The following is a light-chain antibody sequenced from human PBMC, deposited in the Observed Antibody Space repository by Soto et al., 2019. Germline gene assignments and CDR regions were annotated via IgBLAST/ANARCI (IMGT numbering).Light chain of an antibody. CDR1: QTVPKSY. J-gene: IGKJ5*01. Sequence: IVLTQSPGTLSLSPGERATLSCRASQTVPKSYLAWYQQRPGQAPRLLIYDASNRATGIPDRFSGSDSGTDFTLTISHLELEDVAVYYCHQYAWSPLTFGQGTRLEIK. CDR2: DAS. CDR3: HQYAWSPLT. V-gene: IGKV3-20*01.